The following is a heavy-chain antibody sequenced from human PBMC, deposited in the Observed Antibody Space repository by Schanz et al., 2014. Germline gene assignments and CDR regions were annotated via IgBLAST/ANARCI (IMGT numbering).Heavy chain of an antibody. V-gene: IGHV4-34*01. CDR2: IGHSGNT. J-gene: IGHJ4*02. CDR1: GGSLSGYF. D-gene: IGHD6-13*01. CDR3: ARGRQQLGSFDY. Sequence: QVQLQQWGAGLLKPSETLSLTCAVYGGSLSGYFWSWIRQPPGKGLEWIGDIGHSGNTKDNPSLKSRVTMSVETSTNQFSLNLSSLTAADTSVYYCARGRQQLGSFDYWGPGTLVSVSS.